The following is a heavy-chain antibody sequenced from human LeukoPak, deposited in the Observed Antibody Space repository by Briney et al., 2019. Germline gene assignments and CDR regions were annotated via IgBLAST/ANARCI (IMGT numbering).Heavy chain of an antibody. J-gene: IGHJ4*02. Sequence: GESLKISCKGSGYSFTSYWIGWVRQMPGKGLEWMGNIYPGDSDTRYSPSFQGQVTISADKSISTAYLQWSSLKASDTAMYYCARGDSSGYSEVWFDYWGQGTLVTVSS. CDR1: GYSFTSYW. CDR3: ARGDSSGYSEVWFDY. D-gene: IGHD3-22*01. V-gene: IGHV5-51*01. CDR2: IYPGDSDT.